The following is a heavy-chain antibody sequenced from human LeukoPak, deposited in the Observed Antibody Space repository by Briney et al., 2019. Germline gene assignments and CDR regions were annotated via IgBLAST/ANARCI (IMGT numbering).Heavy chain of an antibody. D-gene: IGHD5-24*01. CDR2: ITPIGGT. J-gene: IGHJ4*02. V-gene: IGHV1-2*02. CDR1: GYTFTSYA. CDR3: ARDRYGDGFAHFDY. Sequence: ASVKVSCKASGYTFTSYAMHWVRQAPGQGLELMGWITPIGGTNYPQKCQGRVAITRDTSITTAYMDLSRLTSDDTAVYYCARDRYGDGFAHFDYWGQGALVTVSS.